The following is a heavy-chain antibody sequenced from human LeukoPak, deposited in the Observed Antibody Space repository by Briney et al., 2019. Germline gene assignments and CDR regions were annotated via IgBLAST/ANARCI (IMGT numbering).Heavy chain of an antibody. CDR2: IYTSGST. CDR1: GGSISSGSYY. V-gene: IGHV4-61*02. CDR3: ARDGGSFDY. J-gene: IGHJ4*02. Sequence: SETLSLTCTVSGGSISSGSYYWSWIRQPAGKGLEWFGRIYTSGSTNYNPSLKSRVTISVDTSKNQFSLKLSSVTAADTAVYYCARDGGSFDYWGQGTLVTVSS. D-gene: IGHD2-15*01.